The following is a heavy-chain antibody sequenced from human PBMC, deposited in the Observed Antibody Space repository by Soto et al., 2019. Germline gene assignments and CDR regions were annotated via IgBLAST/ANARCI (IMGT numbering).Heavy chain of an antibody. CDR3: AKSGSSGWYGWFDP. CDR1: GFSLRTSGVG. J-gene: IGHJ5*02. V-gene: IGHV2-5*01. D-gene: IGHD6-19*01. Sequence: SAPTLVNPTQTLTLTCIFSGFSLRTSGVGVGWIRQPPGKALEWLGFIYWNDDKRYSPSLKSRLTITKDTSKNQVVLTMTNMDPVDKATYYCAKSGSSGWYGWFDPWGQGTLVTVSS. CDR2: IYWNDDK.